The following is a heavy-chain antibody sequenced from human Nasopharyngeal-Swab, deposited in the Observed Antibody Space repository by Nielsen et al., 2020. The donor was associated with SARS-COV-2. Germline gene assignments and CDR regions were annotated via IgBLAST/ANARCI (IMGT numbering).Heavy chain of an antibody. J-gene: IGHJ6*02. Sequence: LSLTCAASGFPFSDYYMSWIRQAPGKGLEWVSYISSSSSYTNYADSVKGRFTISRDNAKNSLYLQMNSLRAEDTAVYYCARVSPPLLTGPYYYYGMDVWGQGTTVTVSS. CDR1: GFPFSDYY. D-gene: IGHD3-9*01. V-gene: IGHV3-11*06. CDR3: ARVSPPLLTGPYYYYGMDV. CDR2: ISSSSSYT.